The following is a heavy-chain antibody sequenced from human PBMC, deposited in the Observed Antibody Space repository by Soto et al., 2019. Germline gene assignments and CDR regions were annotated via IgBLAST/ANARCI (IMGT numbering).Heavy chain of an antibody. Sequence: QVQLQESGPGLVKPSETLSLTCTVSGGSVSSGSYYWSWIRQPPGKGLEWIGYIYYSGSTNYNPSLQSRVTISVDTSKNQFSLKLSSVTAADTAVYYCARDGVGATDNWFDPWGQGTLVTVSS. CDR2: IYYSGST. V-gene: IGHV4-61*01. D-gene: IGHD1-26*01. CDR3: ARDGVGATDNWFDP. J-gene: IGHJ5*02. CDR1: GGSVSSGSYY.